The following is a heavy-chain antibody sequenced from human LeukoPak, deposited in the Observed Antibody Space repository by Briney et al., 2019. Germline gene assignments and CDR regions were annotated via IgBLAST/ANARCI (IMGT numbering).Heavy chain of an antibody. CDR2: ISSSGTTI. CDR1: GGSISSSN. D-gene: IGHD2-21*01. CDR3: ARIVGRSSAACLDY. J-gene: IGHJ4*02. V-gene: IGHV3-48*04. Sequence: QSSETLSLTCAVSGGSISSSNWWSWVRQAPGKGLEWLSYISSSGTTIYSADSVKGRFTISRDNAKNSLYLQMNSLRAEDTAVYYCARIVGRSSAACLDYWGQGTLVTVSS.